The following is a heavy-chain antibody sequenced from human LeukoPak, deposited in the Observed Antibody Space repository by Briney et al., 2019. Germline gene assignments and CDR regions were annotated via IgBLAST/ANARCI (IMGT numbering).Heavy chain of an antibody. CDR2: IYTSGST. CDR1: GGSISSYY. CDR3: ARFVVVAAARYNWFDP. J-gene: IGHJ5*02. Sequence: SETLSLTCTVSGGSISSYYWSWIRQPPGKGLEWIGYIYTSGSTNYNPSLKSRVTISVDTSKNQFSLKLSSVTAADTAVYYCARFVVVAAARYNWFDPWGQGTLVTVSS. V-gene: IGHV4-4*09. D-gene: IGHD2-15*01.